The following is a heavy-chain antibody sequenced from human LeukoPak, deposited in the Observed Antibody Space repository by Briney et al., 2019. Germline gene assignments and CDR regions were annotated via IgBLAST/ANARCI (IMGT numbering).Heavy chain of an antibody. V-gene: IGHV1-69*13. Sequence: GASGKVSCKASGGTYSSYAISWVRQAAGQWLEWMGGIIPIFGTANYAQKFQGRVTITADESTSTAYMELSSLRSEDTAVYYCARAGIAAAGRYYYDSSGSDNGMDVWGQGTTVTVSS. D-gene: IGHD3-22*01. J-gene: IGHJ6*02. CDR1: GGTYSSYA. CDR2: IIPIFGTA. CDR3: ARAGIAAAGRYYYDSSGSDNGMDV.